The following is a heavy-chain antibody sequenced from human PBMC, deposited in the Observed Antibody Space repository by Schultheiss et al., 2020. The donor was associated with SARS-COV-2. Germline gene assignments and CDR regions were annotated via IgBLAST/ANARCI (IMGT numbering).Heavy chain of an antibody. J-gene: IGHJ4*02. CDR3: ARDRSSWYQFDY. CDR1: GYSISSGYY. Sequence: SETLSLTCTVSGYSISSGYYWGWIRQPPGKGLEWIGSIYYSGSTYYNPSLKSRVTISVDTSKNQFSLKLSSVTAADTAVYYCARDRSSWYQFDYWGQGTLVTVSS. D-gene: IGHD6-13*01. V-gene: IGHV4-38-2*02. CDR2: IYYSGST.